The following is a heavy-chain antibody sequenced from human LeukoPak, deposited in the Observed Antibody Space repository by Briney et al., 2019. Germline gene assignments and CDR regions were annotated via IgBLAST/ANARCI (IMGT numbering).Heavy chain of an antibody. J-gene: IGHJ4*02. D-gene: IGHD3-9*01. CDR3: ARLHYDILTGYPNGDY. V-gene: IGHV4-39*01. CDR1: GGSISSSSYY. Sequence: SETLSLTCTVSGGSISSSSYYWGWIRQPPGKGLEWIGSIYYSGSTYYNPSLKSRVTISVDTSKNQFSLKLSSVTAADTAVYYCARLHYDILTGYPNGDYWGQGTLVTVSS. CDR2: IYYSGST.